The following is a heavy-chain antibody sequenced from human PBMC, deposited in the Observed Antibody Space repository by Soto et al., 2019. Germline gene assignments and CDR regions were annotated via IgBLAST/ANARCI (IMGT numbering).Heavy chain of an antibody. CDR3: AVCGGDCYAPDY. V-gene: IGHV1-69*02. J-gene: IGHJ4*02. D-gene: IGHD2-21*01. Sequence: QVQLVQSGAEVKKPGSSVKVSCKASGGTFSSYTISWVRQAPGQGLEWMGRIIPILGIANYAQKFQGRVTITADKSTSTAYMELSSLRSEDTAVYYRAVCGGDCYAPDYWGQGTLVTVSS. CDR1: GGTFSSYT. CDR2: IIPILGIA.